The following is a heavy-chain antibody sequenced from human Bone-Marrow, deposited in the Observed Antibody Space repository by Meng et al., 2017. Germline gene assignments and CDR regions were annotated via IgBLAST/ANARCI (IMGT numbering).Heavy chain of an antibody. CDR2: MNPSSSNT. Sequence: VHFVQSGAEVKNAVATVKVSVKASGYTFTSYYIKWVRQGTGQGLGWMGWMNPSSSNTGYAQKFQGRVTMTMNTTISTAYMELSSLRSEDMAVYYCARVHSGSYPREYFQHWGQGTLVTVSS. CDR1: GYTFTSYY. J-gene: IGHJ1*01. V-gene: IGHV1-8*01. CDR3: ARVHSGSYPREYFQH. D-gene: IGHD1-26*01.